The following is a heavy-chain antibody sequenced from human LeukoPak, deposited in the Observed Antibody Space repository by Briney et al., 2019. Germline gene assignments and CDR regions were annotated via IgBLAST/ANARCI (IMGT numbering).Heavy chain of an antibody. Sequence: SETLSLTCAVYGGSFSGYYWSWIRQPPGKGLEWIGEINHSGSTNYNPSLESRVTISVNTSKNQFSLKLSSVTAADTAVYYCARRLVGYHSDSWGQGTLVTVSS. CDR2: INHSGST. J-gene: IGHJ5*01. CDR3: ARRLVGYHSDS. D-gene: IGHD6-13*01. CDR1: GGSFSGYY. V-gene: IGHV4-34*01.